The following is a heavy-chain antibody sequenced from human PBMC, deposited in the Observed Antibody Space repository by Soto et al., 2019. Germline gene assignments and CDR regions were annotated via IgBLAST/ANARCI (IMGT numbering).Heavy chain of an antibody. CDR1: GGTFSSYA. J-gene: IGHJ6*02. CDR3: ARGKYRYNWNYVGYYYYGMDV. D-gene: IGHD1-7*01. V-gene: IGHV1-69*06. Sequence: SVKVSCKASGGTFSSYAISCVRQPPGQGLEWMGGIIPIFGTANYAQKFQGRVTITADKSTSTAYMELSSLRSEDTAVYYCARGKYRYNWNYVGYYYYGMDVWGQGTTVTVSS. CDR2: IIPIFGTA.